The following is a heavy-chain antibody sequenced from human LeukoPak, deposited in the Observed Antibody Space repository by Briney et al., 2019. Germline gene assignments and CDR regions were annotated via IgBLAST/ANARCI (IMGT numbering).Heavy chain of an antibody. Sequence: SETLSLTCTVSGYSISSGYYWGWIRQPPGKGLEWIGSIYHSGSTYYNPSLKSRVTISVDTSKNQFSLKLSSVTAADTAVYYCARSLPSYYYYYMDVWGKGTTVTVSS. CDR1: GYSISSGYY. J-gene: IGHJ6*03. CDR3: ARSLPSYYYYYMDV. CDR2: IYHSGST. V-gene: IGHV4-38-2*02.